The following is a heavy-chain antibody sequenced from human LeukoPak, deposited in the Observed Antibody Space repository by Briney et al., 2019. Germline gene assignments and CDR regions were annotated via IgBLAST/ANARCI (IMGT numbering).Heavy chain of an antibody. J-gene: IGHJ6*03. Sequence: GGSLRLSCAASGFTFSTHDVNWVRQAPGKGLEWVSFINSRSSTIYYADSVKGRFTISRDNAKNSLYLQMNSLRAEDTAVYYCARGGYCSSTSCQSYYYYMDVWGKGTTVTVSS. CDR3: ARGGYCSSTSCQSYYYYMDV. D-gene: IGHD2-2*01. CDR1: GFTFSTHD. V-gene: IGHV3-48*04. CDR2: INSRSSTI.